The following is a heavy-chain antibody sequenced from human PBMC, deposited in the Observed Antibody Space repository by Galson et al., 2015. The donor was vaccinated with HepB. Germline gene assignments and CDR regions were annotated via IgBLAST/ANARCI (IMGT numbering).Heavy chain of an antibody. CDR3: ARDQSSGWPHYYYYGMDV. V-gene: IGHV3-21*01. D-gene: IGHD6-19*01. Sequence: LRLSCAASGFTFSSYSMNWVRQAPGKGLEWVSFISSSSDYIYYADSVKGRFTISRDNAKNSLYLQMNSLRAEDTAVYYCARDQSSGWPHYYYYGMDVWGQGTRSPSP. J-gene: IGHJ6*02. CDR1: GFTFSSYS. CDR2: ISSSSDYI.